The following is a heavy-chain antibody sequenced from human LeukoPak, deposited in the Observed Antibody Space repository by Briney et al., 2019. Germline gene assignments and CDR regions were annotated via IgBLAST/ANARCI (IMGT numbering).Heavy chain of an antibody. CDR2: ISYDGSNK. CDR1: GFTFSSYG. D-gene: IGHD5-12*01. CDR3: AKDNGIVAPSIPLDY. J-gene: IGHJ4*02. V-gene: IGHV3-30*18. Sequence: SGGSLRLSCAASGFTFSSYGMHWVRQAPGKGLEWVAVISYDGSNKYYADSVKGRFTISRDNSKNTLYLQMNSLRAEDTAVYYCAKDNGIVAPSIPLDYWGQGTLVTVSS.